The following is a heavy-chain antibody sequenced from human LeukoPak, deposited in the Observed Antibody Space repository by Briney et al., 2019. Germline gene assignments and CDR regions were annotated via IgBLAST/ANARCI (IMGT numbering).Heavy chain of an antibody. CDR2: ISAYNGNT. D-gene: IGHD2-21*01. CDR1: GYTFTSYG. J-gene: IGHJ3*02. CDR3: ARQGVIFVGLFDI. Sequence: GASVKVSCKASGYTFTSYGISWVRQAPGQGLEWMGWISAYNGNTNYAQKFQGRVTITADKSTSTAYMELSSLRSEDTAVYYCARQGVIFVGLFDIWGQGTMVTVSS. V-gene: IGHV1-18*01.